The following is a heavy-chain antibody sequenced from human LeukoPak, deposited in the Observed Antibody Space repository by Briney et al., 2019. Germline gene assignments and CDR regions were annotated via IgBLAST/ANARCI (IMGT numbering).Heavy chain of an antibody. V-gene: IGHV3-23*01. J-gene: IGHJ2*01. CDR2: ISGDVRDT. Sequence: PGGSLTLSCEASGFTFNAHAMNWVRQAPGKGLEWVSVISGDVRDTNYANPVKGRFTISRDNSKNTVFLQTNSLRVEDTAMYYCAKDGYYSSANHFARLHFDLWGRGTLVTVSS. CDR1: GFTFNAHA. D-gene: IGHD3-10*01. CDR3: AKDGYYSSANHFARLHFDL.